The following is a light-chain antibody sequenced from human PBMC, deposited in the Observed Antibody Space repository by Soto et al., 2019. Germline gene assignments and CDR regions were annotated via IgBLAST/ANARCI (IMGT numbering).Light chain of an antibody. CDR1: QSISTY. V-gene: IGKV1-39*01. J-gene: IGKJ2*01. CDR3: QQSYSAPGT. CDR2: AAS. Sequence: IQMTQSPSSLSASVGDRVTITCRASQSISTYLNWYQQKPGKAPKLLIYAASSLQSGVPSRCSGSGSGTDFTLTITSLQPEDFATYYCQQSYSAPGTFGQGTKLEIK.